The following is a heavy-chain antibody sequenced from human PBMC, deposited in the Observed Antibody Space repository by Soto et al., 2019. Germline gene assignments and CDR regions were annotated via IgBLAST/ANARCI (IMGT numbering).Heavy chain of an antibody. CDR2: IHHSGST. CDR3: ARVRANVYGLDV. J-gene: IGHJ6*02. V-gene: IGHV4-4*02. Sequence: SETLSLTCVVSGGSISGTNWWTWVRQPPGKGLEWIGEIHHSGSTNCNPSLKSRVTISVDKSESQFSLKLTSVTAADTAVYYCARVRANVYGLDVWGQGTTVTV. CDR1: GGSISGTNW.